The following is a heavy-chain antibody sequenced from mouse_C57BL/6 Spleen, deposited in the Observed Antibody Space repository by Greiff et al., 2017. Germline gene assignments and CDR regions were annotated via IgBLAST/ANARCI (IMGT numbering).Heavy chain of an antibody. V-gene: IGHV1-69*01. CDR1: GYTFTSYW. D-gene: IGHD4-1*01. Sequence: VQLQQPGAELVMPGASVKLSCKASGYTFTSYWMHWVKQRPGQGLEWIGEIDPSDSYTNYNQKFKGKSTLTVDKSSSTAYMHLSSLTSEDSAVYYCARKGENWDDTYYFDYWGQGTTLTVSS. CDR3: ARKGENWDDTYYFDY. CDR2: IDPSDSYT. J-gene: IGHJ2*01.